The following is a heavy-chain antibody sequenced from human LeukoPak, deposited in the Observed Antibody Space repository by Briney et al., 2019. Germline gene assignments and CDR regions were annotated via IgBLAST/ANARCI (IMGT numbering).Heavy chain of an antibody. J-gene: IGHJ5*02. CDR2: IYYSGST. D-gene: IGHD3-10*01. CDR1: PGSISSSSYY. CDR3: ASNRIWFGELLS. Sequence: SETLSLTCTVSPGSISSSSYYWSWIRQPPGKGLEWIGYIYYSGSTNYNPSLKSRVTISVDTSKNQFSLKLSSVTAADTAVYYCASNRIWFGELLSWGQGTLVTVSS. V-gene: IGHV4-61*01.